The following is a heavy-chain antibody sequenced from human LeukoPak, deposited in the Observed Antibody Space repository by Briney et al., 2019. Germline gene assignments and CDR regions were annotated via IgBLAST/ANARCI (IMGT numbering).Heavy chain of an antibody. CDR1: GGSISSYY. D-gene: IGHD5-12*01. CDR3: ARAGYSGYVQFDP. V-gene: IGHV4-4*07. CDR2: IYTSGST. J-gene: IGHJ5*02. Sequence: PSETLSLTCTVSGGSISSYYWSWIRHPAGKGLEWIGRIYTSGSTNYNPSLKSRVTISVDKSKNQFSLKLSSVTAADTAVYYCARAGYSGYVQFDPWGQGTLVTVSS.